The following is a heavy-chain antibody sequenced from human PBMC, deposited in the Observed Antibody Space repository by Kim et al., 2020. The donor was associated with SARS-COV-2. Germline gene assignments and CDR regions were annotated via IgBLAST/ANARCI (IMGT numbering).Heavy chain of an antibody. J-gene: IGHJ5*01. D-gene: IGHD1-7*01. CDR2: ISPSGST. CDR3: ARAVSSAWTYRDCSDS. CDR1: GVSMTSSNW. Sequence: SETLSLTCAVSGVSMTSSNWWSWVRQTPGKGLAWIGEISPSGSTDYNPSFKSRVTISVDKSKNQFSLNFNSVTAADTAVYYCARAVSSAWTYRDCSDSWG. V-gene: IGHV4-4*02.